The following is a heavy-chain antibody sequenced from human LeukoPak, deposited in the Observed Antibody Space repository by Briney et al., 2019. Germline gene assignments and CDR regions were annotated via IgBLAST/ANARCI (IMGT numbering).Heavy chain of an antibody. J-gene: IGHJ5*02. CDR3: ARGSDVLMVYGRGYNWFDP. CDR2: INHSGST. D-gene: IGHD2-8*01. V-gene: IGHV4-34*01. Sequence: SEALSLTCAVYGGSFSGYYWSWIRQPPGKGLEWIGEINHSGSTNYNPSLKSRVTISVDTSKNQFSLKLSSVTAADTAVYYCARGSDVLMVYGRGYNWFDPWGQGTLVTVSS. CDR1: GGSFSGYY.